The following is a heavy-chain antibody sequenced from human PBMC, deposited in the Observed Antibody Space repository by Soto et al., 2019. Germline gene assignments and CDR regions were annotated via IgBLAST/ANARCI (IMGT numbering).Heavy chain of an antibody. CDR3: AKVRGSLYYYGMDV. J-gene: IGHJ6*02. CDR1: GFTFSGSA. CDR2: ITSSGSEV. V-gene: IGHV3-23*01. Sequence: PGGSLRLSCAASGFTFSGSAMTWVRQAPGKWLEYVSSITSSGSEVFHAASVKGRFTMSRDNSKNMLYLQMNSLRAEDTAVYYCAKVRGSLYYYGMDVWGQGTTVTVSS.